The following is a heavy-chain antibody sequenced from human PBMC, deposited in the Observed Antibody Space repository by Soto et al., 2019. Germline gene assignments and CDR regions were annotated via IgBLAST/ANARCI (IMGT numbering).Heavy chain of an antibody. J-gene: IGHJ4*02. CDR2: ISVNNGNT. Sequence: GASVKVSCKASNYTFSSYGINWVRQAPGQGLEWMGWISVNNGNTNSAQKFQGRFTMTADTSTTTAPMELWNLTSDDSAVYYCARGKSYYDISGYFYSDYWGQGTLVTVSS. CDR1: NYTFSSYG. CDR3: ARGKSYYDISGYFYSDY. D-gene: IGHD3-22*01. V-gene: IGHV1-18*01.